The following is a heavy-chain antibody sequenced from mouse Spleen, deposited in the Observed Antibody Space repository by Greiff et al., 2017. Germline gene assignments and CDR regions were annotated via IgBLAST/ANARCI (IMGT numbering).Heavy chain of an antibody. J-gene: IGHJ4*01. CDR3: ARSYYYGSSYVDYAMDY. CDR2: INPSNGRT. V-gene: IGHV1S81*02. CDR1: GYTFTSYW. Sequence: QVQLQQSGAELVKPGASVKLSCKASGYTFTSYWMHWVKQRPGQGLEWIGEINPSNGRTNYNEKFKSKATLTVDKSSSTAYMQLSSLTSEDSAVYYCARSYYYGSSYVDYAMDYWGQGTSVTVSS. D-gene: IGHD1-1*01.